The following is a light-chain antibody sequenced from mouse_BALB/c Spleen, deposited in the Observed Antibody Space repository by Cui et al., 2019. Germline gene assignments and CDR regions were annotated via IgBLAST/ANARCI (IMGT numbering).Light chain of an antibody. CDR1: QDINKY. CDR2: YTP. J-gene: IGKJ4*01. Sequence: DLKLTQSPTSLSAWLGVKVTSTCKASQDINKYIAWHQHKPCQGPRLLIPYTPTLRPAIPFRFSGSGSGRDYSFSIINLEAEDTYTYYHLQYDPLWTFGAGTKLEIK. V-gene: IGKV19-93*01. CDR3: LQYDPLWT.